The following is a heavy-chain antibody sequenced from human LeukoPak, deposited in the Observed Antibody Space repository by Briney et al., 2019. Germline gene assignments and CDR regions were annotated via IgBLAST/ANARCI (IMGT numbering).Heavy chain of an antibody. CDR1: GGSISSGDYY. CDR2: IYYSGST. J-gene: IGHJ3*02. CDR3: ARDGGGTIFGVVTMGAFDI. V-gene: IGHV4-61*08. Sequence: PSQTLSLTCTVSGGSISSGDYYWSWIRQPPGKGLEWIGYIYYSGSTNYNPSLKSRVTISVDTSKNQFSLKLSSVTAADTAVYYCARDGGGTIFGVVTMGAFDIWGQGTMVTVSS. D-gene: IGHD3-3*01.